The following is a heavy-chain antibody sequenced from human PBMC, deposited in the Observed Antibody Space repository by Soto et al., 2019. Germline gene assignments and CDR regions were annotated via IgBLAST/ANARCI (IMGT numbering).Heavy chain of an antibody. CDR3: ARSGGSSRFDY. D-gene: IGHD2-2*01. CDR1: GYTFTSYY. Sequence: QVQLVQSGAEVKKPGASVKVSCKASGYTFTSYYIHWVRQAPGQGLEWMGIINPTGGSTTYAQKFQGRVTMTRDTSTTTVYMELGSLRSEDTAVYYCARSGGSSRFDYWGQGTLVTVSS. J-gene: IGHJ4*02. V-gene: IGHV1-46*01. CDR2: INPTGGST.